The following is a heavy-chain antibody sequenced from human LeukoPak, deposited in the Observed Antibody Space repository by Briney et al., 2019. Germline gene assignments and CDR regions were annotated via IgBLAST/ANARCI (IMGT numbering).Heavy chain of an antibody. V-gene: IGHV5-51*01. Sequence: GESLKISCKGSGYTFTNHWIAWVRQIPGKGLEWMGVIYPGDSDTRYSPPFQGQVTISADKSITTAYLQWNSLKASDTAMYYCARQTIRGVIASPFDYWGQGTLVTVSS. D-gene: IGHD3-10*01. J-gene: IGHJ4*02. CDR2: IYPGDSDT. CDR3: ARQTIRGVIASPFDY. CDR1: GYTFTNHW.